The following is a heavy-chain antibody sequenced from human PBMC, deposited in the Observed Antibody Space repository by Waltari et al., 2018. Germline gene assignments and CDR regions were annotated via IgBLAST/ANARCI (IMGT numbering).Heavy chain of an antibody. Sequence: EVQLVESGGVVVQPGGSLRLSCAASGFTFDDYAMHWVRQAPGKGLEWVSLIRWDGGNTYYADSVKGRFTISRDNSKNSLYLQMNSLRAEDTALYYCANGPGIPGTTGPGYWGQGTLVTVSS. CDR3: ANGPGIPGTTGPGY. J-gene: IGHJ4*02. V-gene: IGHV3-43D*04. CDR2: IRWDGGNT. CDR1: GFTFDDYA. D-gene: IGHD1-7*01.